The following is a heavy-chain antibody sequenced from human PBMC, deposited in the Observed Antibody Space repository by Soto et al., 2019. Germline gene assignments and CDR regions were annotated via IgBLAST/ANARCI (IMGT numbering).Heavy chain of an antibody. CDR3: ARVPYGGFVAMRY. CDR1: GVTFSSYS. J-gene: IGHJ1*01. CDR2: ISSSSSYI. V-gene: IGHV3-21*01. Sequence: GGSLRLSWAGSGVTFSSYSMNWVRQAPGKGLEWVSSISSSSSYIYYADSVKGRFTISRDNAKNSLYLQMNSLRAEDTAVYFCARVPYGGFVAMRYWGQGTLVPVSS. D-gene: IGHD3-16*01.